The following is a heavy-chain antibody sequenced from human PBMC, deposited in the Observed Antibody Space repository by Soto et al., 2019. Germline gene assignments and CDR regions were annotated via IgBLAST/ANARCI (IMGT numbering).Heavy chain of an antibody. CDR2: ISPSSTTM. Sequence: EVPLVESGGGFVPPGGSLRLSCAASGFTFSASSMNWVRQAPGTGLEWVSYISPSSTTMYYTVSGKGRFTMSIDDARNSLCLAVNRLRDEVPAVHYWARGSTIGLGGQGTLVTVSS. CDR1: GFTFSASS. J-gene: IGHJ1*01. V-gene: IGHV3-48*02. CDR3: ARGSTIGL. D-gene: IGHD2-15*01.